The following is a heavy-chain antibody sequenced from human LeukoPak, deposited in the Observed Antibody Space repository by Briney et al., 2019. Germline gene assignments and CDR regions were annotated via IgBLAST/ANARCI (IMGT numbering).Heavy chain of an antibody. D-gene: IGHD1-1*01. CDR2: ISWNSGSI. V-gene: IGHV3-9*03. Sequence: GRSLRLSCAASGFTFDDYAMHWVRQAPGKGLEWVSGISWNSGSIGYADSAKGRFTISRDNAKNSLYLQMNSLRAEDMALYYCAKENWNDGDNWFDPWGQGTLVTVSS. CDR1: GFTFDDYA. CDR3: AKENWNDGDNWFDP. J-gene: IGHJ5*02.